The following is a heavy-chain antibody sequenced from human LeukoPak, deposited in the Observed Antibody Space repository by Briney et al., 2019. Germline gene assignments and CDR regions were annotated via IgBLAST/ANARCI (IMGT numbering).Heavy chain of an antibody. CDR1: GGSISSYY. CDR2: IYYSGST. Sequence: SETLSLTCTVSGGSISSYYWSWIRQPPGKGLEWIGSIYYSGSTNYNPSLKSRVTISVDTSKNQFSLKLSSVTAADTAVYYCARKTTVTTGFDWYFDLWGRGTLVTVSS. D-gene: IGHD4-17*01. CDR3: ARKTTVTTGFDWYFDL. J-gene: IGHJ2*01. V-gene: IGHV4-59*01.